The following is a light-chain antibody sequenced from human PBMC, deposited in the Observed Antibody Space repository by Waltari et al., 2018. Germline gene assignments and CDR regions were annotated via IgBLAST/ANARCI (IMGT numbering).Light chain of an antibody. V-gene: IGLV2-23*02. CDR3: CSYAGSPTPYV. Sequence: QSALTQLASVSLSPDKSNTISCTRTSSDVGSYNVVVWYLQHPGKAPKILIYELSKRPSRVSKRLSGYKSGNATSLTISVLQAEDEADYYFCSYAGSPTPYVFETGHKVTVL. CDR1: SSDVGSYNV. CDR2: ELS. J-gene: IGLJ1*01.